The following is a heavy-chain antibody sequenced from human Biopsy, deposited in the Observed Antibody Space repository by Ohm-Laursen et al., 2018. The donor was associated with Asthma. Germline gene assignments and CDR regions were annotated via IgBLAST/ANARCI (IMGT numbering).Heavy chain of an antibody. J-gene: IGHJ5*02. V-gene: IGHV4-30-4*01. Sequence: SQTLSLTCTVSGASIKTDDHYWSWLRQPPGKGLEWFGFIHYSGSTSYNPPLKGGVTISVDTSKNQFSLKLSSVTAADTAVYYCARASVAASSNWFDPWGQGTLVTVS. CDR3: ARASVAASSNWFDP. CDR1: GASIKTDDHY. CDR2: IHYSGST. D-gene: IGHD6-19*01.